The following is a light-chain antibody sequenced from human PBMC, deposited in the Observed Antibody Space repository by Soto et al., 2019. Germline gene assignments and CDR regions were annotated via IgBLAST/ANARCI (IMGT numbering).Light chain of an antibody. Sequence: DIQMTQSPSTLSASVGDSVTITCRASQSISSWFAWYQQKPGKAPKLLIYDASSLESGVPSRFSGSGSGTEFTLTISSLQPDDFATYYCQQYNSYSWTFGQGTKVDIK. CDR1: QSISSW. J-gene: IGKJ1*01. V-gene: IGKV1-5*01. CDR3: QQYNSYSWT. CDR2: DAS.